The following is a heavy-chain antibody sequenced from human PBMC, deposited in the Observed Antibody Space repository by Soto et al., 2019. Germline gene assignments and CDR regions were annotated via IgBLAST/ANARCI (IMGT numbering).Heavy chain of an antibody. Sequence: GGSLRLSCAASGFTFSSYAMHWVRQAPGKGLEWVAVISYDGSNKYYADSVKGRFTISRDNSKNTLYLQMNSLRAEDTAVYYCARDYDSSGYYYGGFDYWGQGTLVTVSS. CDR3: ARDYDSSGYYYGGFDY. D-gene: IGHD3-22*01. CDR2: ISYDGSNK. J-gene: IGHJ4*02. CDR1: GFTFSSYA. V-gene: IGHV3-30-3*01.